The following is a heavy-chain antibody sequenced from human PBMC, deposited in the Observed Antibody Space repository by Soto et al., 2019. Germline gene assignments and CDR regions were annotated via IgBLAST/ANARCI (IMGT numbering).Heavy chain of an antibody. D-gene: IGHD5-12*01. CDR2: IYYSGST. J-gene: IGHJ6*03. CDR3: ARHVRVEGYSGYDYYYYYYMDV. V-gene: IGHV4-39*01. Sequence: SETLSLTCTVSGGSISSSSYYWGWIRQPPGKGLEWIGSIYYSGSTYYNPSLKSRVTISVDTSKNQFSLKLSSVTAADTAVYYCARHVRVEGYSGYDYYYYYYMDVWGKGTTVTVSS. CDR1: GGSISSSSYY.